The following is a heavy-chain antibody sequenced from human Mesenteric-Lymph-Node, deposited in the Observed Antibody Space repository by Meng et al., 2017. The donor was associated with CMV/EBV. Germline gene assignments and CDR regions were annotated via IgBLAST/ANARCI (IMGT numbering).Heavy chain of an antibody. D-gene: IGHD2-2*01. CDR1: GFTFSSYA. V-gene: IGHV3-23*01. J-gene: IGHJ6*02. CDR3: AGVVPAAYYYYGMDV. Sequence: GGSLRLSCAASGFTFSSYAMSWVRQAPGKGLEWVSAISGSGGSTYYADSVKGRFTISRDNAKNSLYLQMNSLRAEDTAVYYCAGVVPAAYYYYGMDVWGQGTTVTVSS. CDR2: ISGSGGST.